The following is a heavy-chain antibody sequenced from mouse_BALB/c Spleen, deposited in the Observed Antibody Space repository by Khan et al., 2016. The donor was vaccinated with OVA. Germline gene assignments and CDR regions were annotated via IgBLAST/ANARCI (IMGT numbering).Heavy chain of an antibody. CDR1: GFSLTSYG. J-gene: IGHJ3*01. CDR3: ARNYDYDEGLSY. Sequence: VQLQESGPGLVPPSQSLSITCTVSGFSLTSYGVHWVRQSPGKGLEWLGVIWSGGSTDYNAAFISRLSISKDNSKSQVFFKLNNLQANDTAIYCCARNYDYDEGLSYWGQGTLVTVSA. CDR2: IWSGGST. D-gene: IGHD2-4*01. V-gene: IGHV2-2*02.